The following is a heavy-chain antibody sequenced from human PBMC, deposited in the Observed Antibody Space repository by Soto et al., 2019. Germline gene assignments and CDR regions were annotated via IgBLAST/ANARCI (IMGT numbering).Heavy chain of an antibody. CDR3: TRAPTGYCGGDCFDH. CDR2: IYTSGST. CDR1: GGSISSYY. V-gene: IGHV4-4*07. J-gene: IGHJ4*02. D-gene: IGHD2-21*01. Sequence: PSETLSLTCTVSGGSISSYYWSWIRQPAGKGLEWIGRIYTSGSTNYNPSLKSRVTMSVDTSKNQISLKLSSVTAADTAVYYCTRAPTGYCGGDCFDHWGQGALVTVSS.